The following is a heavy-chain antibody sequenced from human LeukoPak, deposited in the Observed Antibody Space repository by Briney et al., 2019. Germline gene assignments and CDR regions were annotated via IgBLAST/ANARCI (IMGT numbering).Heavy chain of an antibody. CDR1: GFSLSTSGVS. Sequence: SGPTLVNPTQTLTLTCTFSGFSLSTSGVSVGWIRQPPGKALEWLALMYWEDSKRYSPSLKSRLTITKDTSKNQVVLTMTNMDPVDTATYYCAHSVSYDSTGYYGRMVGEYYFDFWGQGALVTVSS. V-gene: IGHV2-5*02. D-gene: IGHD3-22*01. CDR3: AHSVSYDSTGYYGRMVGEYYFDF. CDR2: MYWEDSK. J-gene: IGHJ4*02.